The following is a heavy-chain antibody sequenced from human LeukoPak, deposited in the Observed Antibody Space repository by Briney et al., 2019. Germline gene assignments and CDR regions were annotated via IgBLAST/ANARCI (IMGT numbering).Heavy chain of an antibody. J-gene: IGHJ6*02. D-gene: IGHD6-19*01. Sequence: SGTLSLTCAVSGGSISSSNWWSWVRQPPGKGLEWIGEIYHSGSTNYNRSLKSRVTISLDKSKNQFSLKLSSVTAADTAVYYCARDLGAVAGLDYYYYYAMDVWGQGTTVTVSS. CDR3: ARDLGAVAGLDYYYYYAMDV. CDR2: IYHSGST. CDR1: GGSISSSNW. V-gene: IGHV4-4*02.